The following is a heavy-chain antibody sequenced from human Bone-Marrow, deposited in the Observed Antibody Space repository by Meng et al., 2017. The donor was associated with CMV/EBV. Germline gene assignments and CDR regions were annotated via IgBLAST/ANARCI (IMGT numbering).Heavy chain of an antibody. CDR1: GFTFSDYY. CDR2: ISSSGSTI. J-gene: IGHJ4*02. CDR3: AKTRTPSIAAVDWVVDY. D-gene: IGHD6-13*01. Sequence: GESLKISCAASGFTFSDYYMSWIRQAPGKGLEWVSYISSSGSTIYYADSVKGRFTISRDNAKNSLYLQMNSLRAEDTALYYCAKTRTPSIAAVDWVVDYWSQGTRVTVSS. V-gene: IGHV3-11*01.